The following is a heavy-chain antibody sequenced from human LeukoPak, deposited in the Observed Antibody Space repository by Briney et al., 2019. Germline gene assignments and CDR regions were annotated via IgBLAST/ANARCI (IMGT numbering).Heavy chain of an antibody. CDR1: GFSVTNYA. CDR2: ISGRDDST. J-gene: IGHJ4*02. V-gene: IGHV3-23*01. D-gene: IGHD3-9*01. CDR3: AKWGDYDILTGYYDPDY. Sequence: GGSLRLSCAASGFSVTNYAMYWVRQAPGKGLEWVSAISGRDDSTYYADSVKGRFTISRDTSKNTLFLQMNSLRAEDTAVYYCAKWGDYDILTGYYDPDYWGQGTLVTVSS.